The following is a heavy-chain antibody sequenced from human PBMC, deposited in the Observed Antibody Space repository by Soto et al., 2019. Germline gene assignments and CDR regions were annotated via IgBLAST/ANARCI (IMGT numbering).Heavy chain of an antibody. V-gene: IGHV4-31*03. CDR2: IYYSGNT. D-gene: IGHD6-6*01. CDR1: GGSISGADYY. J-gene: IGHJ3*02. Sequence: QVQLQESGPGLVKPSQTLSLSCTVSGGSISGADYYWSWIRQHPEKGLEWIGYIYYSGNTYHSSALKSRVTISVDTSKNQFSLSLSSVTAADTAVYFCARVGTSSSDAFDIWGQGTMVTVSS. CDR3: ARVGTSSSDAFDI.